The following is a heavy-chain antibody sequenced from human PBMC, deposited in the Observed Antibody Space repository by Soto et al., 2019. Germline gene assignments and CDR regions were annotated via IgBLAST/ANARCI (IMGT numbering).Heavy chain of an antibody. V-gene: IGHV3-23*01. D-gene: IGHD4-17*01. J-gene: IGHJ4*02. Sequence: EVQLLESGGGLVQPGGSLRLSCAASGFTFSTYAMIWVRQAPGKGLEWVSVITGSGGRTYYADSVKGRFTISRDTSKKTLSLQMNSLRAEDTAVYYCAKDSYGDYGGIDYWGQGTMVTVSS. CDR1: GFTFSTYA. CDR2: ITGSGGRT. CDR3: AKDSYGDYGGIDY.